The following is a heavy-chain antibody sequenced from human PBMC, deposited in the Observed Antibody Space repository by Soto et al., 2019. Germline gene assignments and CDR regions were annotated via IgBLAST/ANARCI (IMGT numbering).Heavy chain of an antibody. CDR3: AKVDGTGWYGP. V-gene: IGHV4-34*01. J-gene: IGHJ5*02. CDR2: INYSGST. CDR1: GGSFSGYY. D-gene: IGHD3-10*01. Sequence: SETLSLTCAVYGGSFSGYYWSWIRQPPGKGLEWIGGINYSGSTLYNPSLKSRVTMSIDTSKNQFSLKLYSVTAADTAIYYCAKVDGTGWYGPWGPGTLVTVSS.